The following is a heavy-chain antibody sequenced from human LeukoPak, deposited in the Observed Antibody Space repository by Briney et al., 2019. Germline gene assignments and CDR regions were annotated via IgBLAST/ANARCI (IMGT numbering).Heavy chain of an antibody. Sequence: GGSLRLSCAASGFTFSSYGMHWVRQAPGKGLEWVAFIRYDGSNKYYADSVKGRFTISRDNSKNTLYLQMNSLRAEDTAVYYCAKGRIQLWLLPDYWGQGTLVTVSS. CDR3: AKGRIQLWLLPDY. CDR1: GFTFSSYG. J-gene: IGHJ4*02. D-gene: IGHD5-18*01. V-gene: IGHV3-30*02. CDR2: IRYDGSNK.